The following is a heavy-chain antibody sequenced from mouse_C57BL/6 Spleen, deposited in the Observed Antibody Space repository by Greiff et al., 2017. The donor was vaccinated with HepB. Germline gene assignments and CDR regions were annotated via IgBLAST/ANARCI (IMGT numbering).Heavy chain of an antibody. J-gene: IGHJ3*01. CDR3: AREEVTTVPFAY. CDR2: ISDGGSYT. Sequence: EVQLVESGGGLVKPGGSLKLSCAASGFTFSSYAMSWVRQTPEKRLEWVATISDGGSYTYYPDNVKGRFTISRDNAKNNLYLQMSHLKSEDTAMYYCAREEVTTVPFAYWGQGTLVTVSA. V-gene: IGHV5-4*01. D-gene: IGHD1-1*01. CDR1: GFTFSSYA.